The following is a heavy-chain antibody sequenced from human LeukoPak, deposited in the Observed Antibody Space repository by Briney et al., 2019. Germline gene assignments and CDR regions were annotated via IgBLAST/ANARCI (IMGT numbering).Heavy chain of an antibody. V-gene: IGHV3-30*02. J-gene: IGHJ2*01. CDR1: GFIFSSYG. Sequence: PGGSLRVSCAASGFIFSSYGMHWVRQAPGKGLEWVAFIRYDGSNKYYADSVKGRLTISRDNSKNTLYLQMNSLRVEDTAVYYCAKGPDYYGPGSRNWYFDFWGRGTLVTVSS. D-gene: IGHD3-10*01. CDR2: IRYDGSNK. CDR3: AKGPDYYGPGSRNWYFDF.